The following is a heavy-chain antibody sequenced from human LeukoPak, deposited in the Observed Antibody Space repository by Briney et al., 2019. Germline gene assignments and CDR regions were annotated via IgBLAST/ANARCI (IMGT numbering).Heavy chain of an antibody. CDR2: VSGSDGST. V-gene: IGHV3-23*01. Sequence: PGGPLRLSWAASGFIFSNYPMSWVRQAPGKGLEWVSGVSGSDGSTYYADAVKGRFTISRDNSKNTLYLQMNGLRAEDTALYYYAKTGMYWNGYYIDYRAFDNWGQGTMVTVSS. J-gene: IGHJ3*02. D-gene: IGHD3-3*01. CDR1: GFIFSNYP. CDR3: AKTGMYWNGYYIDYRAFDN.